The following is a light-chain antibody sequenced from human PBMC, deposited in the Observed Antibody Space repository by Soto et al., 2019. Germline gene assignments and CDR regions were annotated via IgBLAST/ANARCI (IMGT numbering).Light chain of an antibody. Sequence: EIVLTQSPATLSLSPGERATLSCRASQSVGNDLVWYHHKPGQAPRLLIYSASNRATGIPARFSGSGSGTDFTLTMSSLEPEDFAVYYCQQRTNWPPTFGGGTKVEIK. V-gene: IGKV3-11*01. CDR3: QQRTNWPPT. CDR2: SAS. J-gene: IGKJ4*01. CDR1: QSVGND.